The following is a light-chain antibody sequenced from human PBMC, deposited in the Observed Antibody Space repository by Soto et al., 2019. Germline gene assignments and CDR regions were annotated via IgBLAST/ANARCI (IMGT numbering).Light chain of an antibody. Sequence: ILLTQSPATLSFSPGERATLSFRASQSVSSYLAWYQQKPGQAPRLLIYDASNRATGIPARFSGSGSGTDFTLTISSLEPEDFAVYYCQQRSNWPITFGQGTRLEIK. CDR3: QQRSNWPIT. CDR2: DAS. J-gene: IGKJ5*01. V-gene: IGKV3-11*01. CDR1: QSVSSY.